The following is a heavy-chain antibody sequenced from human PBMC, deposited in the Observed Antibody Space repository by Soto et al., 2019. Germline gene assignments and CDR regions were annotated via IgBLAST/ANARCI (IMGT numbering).Heavy chain of an antibody. CDR1: GGTFCSYT. J-gene: IGHJ3*02. CDR2: IIPILGIA. Sequence: QVQLGQSGAEVKKPGSSVKVSCKASGGTFCSYTISWVRQAPGQGLEWVGRIIPILGIANYAQKFQGRVTITADKPTSTAYMELSSLRAEDTAVYYCARGAGGVVVSAAHDAFDIWGQGTMVTVSS. CDR3: ARGAGGVVVSAAHDAFDI. V-gene: IGHV1-69*02. D-gene: IGHD3-22*01.